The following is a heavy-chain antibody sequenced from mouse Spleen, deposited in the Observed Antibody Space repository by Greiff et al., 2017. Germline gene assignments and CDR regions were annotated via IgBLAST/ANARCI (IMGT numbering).Heavy chain of an antibody. J-gene: IGHJ3*01. CDR1: GFSLTNYA. CDR3: ARDGNYVPAWFAY. D-gene: IGHD2-1*01. CDR2: IWSDGST. V-gene: IGHV2-4-1*01. Sequence: VKVVESGPGLVAPSQSLSITCTVSGFSLTNYAVHWVRQSPGKGLEWLGVIWSDGSTDYNAAFISRLSISKDNSKSQVFFKMNSLQADDTAIYYCARDGNYVPAWFAYWGQGTLVTVSA.